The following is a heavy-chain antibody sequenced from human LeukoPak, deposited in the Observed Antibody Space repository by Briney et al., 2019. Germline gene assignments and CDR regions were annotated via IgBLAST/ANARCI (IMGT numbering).Heavy chain of an antibody. J-gene: IGHJ4*02. CDR2: INHSGST. CDR1: GGSFNCYY. V-gene: IGHV4-34*01. CDR3: ARQRRALYYYDSSGQFLFDY. D-gene: IGHD3-22*01. Sequence: SETLSLTCAVYGGSFNCYYWSWMRQPPGKGLEWIGEINHSGSTNYNPSLKSRVTISVDTSKNQFSLKLSSVTAADTAVYYRARQRRALYYYDSSGQFLFDYWGQGTLVTVSS.